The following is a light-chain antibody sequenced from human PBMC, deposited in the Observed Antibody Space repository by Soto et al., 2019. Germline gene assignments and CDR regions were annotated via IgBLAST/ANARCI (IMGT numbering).Light chain of an antibody. CDR2: DAS. Sequence: IQLTQSPSSLSASVGDRVTITCRASQGISSDLAWYQQKPGKAPKLLIYDASTLQSGVPSRFSCSGSGTYFTLTISSLQPEDFATYYCQQLNAYPITFGQGTRLEIK. CDR1: QGISSD. J-gene: IGKJ5*01. CDR3: QQLNAYPIT. V-gene: IGKV1-9*01.